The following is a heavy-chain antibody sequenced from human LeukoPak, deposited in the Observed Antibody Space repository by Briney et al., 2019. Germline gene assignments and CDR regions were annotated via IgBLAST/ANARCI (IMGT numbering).Heavy chain of an antibody. CDR3: AKKGQAYYFDY. CDR2: ISSGGAVT. CDR1: GFTFSTYA. Sequence: GGSLRLSCAASGFTFSTYAMSWVRQAPGKGLEWVSAISSGGAVTYYADSVKGRFILSRDNAKNTLYLHMNSLRAEDTAVYYCAKKGQAYYFDYWGQGTLVTVSS. D-gene: IGHD2-21*01. V-gene: IGHV3-23*01. J-gene: IGHJ4*02.